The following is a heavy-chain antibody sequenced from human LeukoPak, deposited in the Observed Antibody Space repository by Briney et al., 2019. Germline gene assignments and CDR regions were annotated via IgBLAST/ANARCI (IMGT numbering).Heavy chain of an antibody. V-gene: IGHV1-8*01. J-gene: IGHJ4*02. CDR1: GYDFSRYD. D-gene: IGHD6-19*01. Sequence: ASVKVSFKASGYDFSRYDINWVRLAPGQGLELMGWMNPNNGDTDYAQNFQGRVTMTRDTSMSTAYMELSSLRSEDTALYYCARGRIRYDDYSSGWFVFFEFWGQGSLVTVSS. CDR2: MNPNNGDT. CDR3: ARGRIRYDDYSSGWFVFFEF.